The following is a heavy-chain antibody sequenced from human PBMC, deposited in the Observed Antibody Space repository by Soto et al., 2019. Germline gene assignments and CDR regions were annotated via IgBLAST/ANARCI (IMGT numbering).Heavy chain of an antibody. CDR2: LYDVDGS. V-gene: IGHV3-53*01. D-gene: IGHD1-1*01. CDR1: GLTVSGKKY. Sequence: DVQLVESGGGLMQPGEYLRLSCAASGLTVSGKKYVAWVRQAPGKGLEWVSALYDVDGSFYSDSVKGRFTPSSDSSKTPVHLQMNDMRPADTAVYYCATGNEREHAYDVWGQGTTVTVSS. J-gene: IGHJ3*01. CDR3: ATGNEREHAYDV.